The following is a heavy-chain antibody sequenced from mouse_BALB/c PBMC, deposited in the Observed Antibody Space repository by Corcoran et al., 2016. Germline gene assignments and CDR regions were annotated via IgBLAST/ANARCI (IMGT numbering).Heavy chain of an antibody. J-gene: IGHJ1*01. Sequence: EVQLLQSGAELVKPGDSVKLSCTASGFNIKDTYMHWVKQRPEQGLEWIGRSDPANGNTKYDPKFQGKATITDDTSSNTAYLQLSSLTSEDTAVYYCARWDWYDDVWGAGTTVTVS. CDR3: ARWDWYDDV. CDR1: GFNIKDTY. CDR2: SDPANGNT. V-gene: IGHV14-3*02.